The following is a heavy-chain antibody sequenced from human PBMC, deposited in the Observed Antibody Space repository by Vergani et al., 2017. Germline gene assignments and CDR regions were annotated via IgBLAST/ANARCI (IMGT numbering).Heavy chain of an antibody. D-gene: IGHD5-12*01. Sequence: EVQLLESGGGLVQPGGSLRLSCAASGFTFSNAWMSWVRQAPGKGLEWVGRIKSKTDGGTTDYAAPVKGRFTISRDDSKHTLYLQMNSLRAEDTAVYYCAKDDYRSLIVATINGAVDYWGQGTLVTVSS. V-gene: IGHV3-15*01. CDR2: IKSKTDGGTT. CDR1: GFTFSNAW. CDR3: AKDDYRSLIVATINGAVDY. J-gene: IGHJ4*02.